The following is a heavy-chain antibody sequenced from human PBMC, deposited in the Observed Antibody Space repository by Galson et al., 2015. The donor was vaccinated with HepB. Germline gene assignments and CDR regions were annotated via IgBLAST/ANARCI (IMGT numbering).Heavy chain of an antibody. Sequence: SLRLSCAASGFTLSSYAMSWVRQAPGKGLEWVSAISGSGGSTYYADSVKGRFTISRDNSKNTLYLQMNSLRAEDTAVYYCAKGYSYVRKSGAFDIWGQGTMVTVSS. V-gene: IGHV3-23*01. CDR2: ISGSGGST. J-gene: IGHJ3*02. CDR1: GFTLSSYA. CDR3: AKGYSYVRKSGAFDI. D-gene: IGHD5-18*01.